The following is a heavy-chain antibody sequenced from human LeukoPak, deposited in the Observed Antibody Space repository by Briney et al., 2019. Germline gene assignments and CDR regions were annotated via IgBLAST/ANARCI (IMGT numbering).Heavy chain of an antibody. CDR1: GFTFNSCS. Sequence: GGSLRLSCAASGFTFNSCSMNWVRQAPGKGLEWVSYISSRSSTIYYADPVKGRFTISRDNARNSLHLQMSSLRAEDTAVYYCAREVYGNSFDYWGLGTRVTVSS. J-gene: IGHJ4*02. CDR2: ISSRSSTI. V-gene: IGHV3-48*04. CDR3: AREVYGNSFDY. D-gene: IGHD4-17*01.